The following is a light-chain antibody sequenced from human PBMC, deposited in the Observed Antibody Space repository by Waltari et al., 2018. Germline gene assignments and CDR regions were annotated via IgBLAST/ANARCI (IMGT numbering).Light chain of an antibody. CDR3: MQGSYWPYT. CDR2: KIS. J-gene: IGKJ2*01. V-gene: IGKV2-30*01. CDR1: QSPVTKDGNLY. Sequence: DVVMTQSPLFLPVTLGQPASISCRSSQSPVTKDGNLYLNWFQQRPGQSPRLLIYKISNRESGVPDRFSGSGSGTDFTLKISRVEAEDVGVYYCMQGSYWPYTFGQGTKLEIK.